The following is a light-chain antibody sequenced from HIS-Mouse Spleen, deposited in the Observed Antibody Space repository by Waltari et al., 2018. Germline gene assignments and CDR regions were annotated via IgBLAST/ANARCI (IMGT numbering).Light chain of an antibody. Sequence: EIVLTQSPGTLSLSPGERATLSCRASQSVSSSYLAWYQQKPGQAPRPLSNGASSRATGIPDRFSGSGSVTDFTLTISRLEPEDFAVYYCQQYGSSPTFGQGTKVEIK. CDR1: QSVSSSY. CDR2: GAS. J-gene: IGKJ1*01. CDR3: QQYGSSPT. V-gene: IGKV3-20*01.